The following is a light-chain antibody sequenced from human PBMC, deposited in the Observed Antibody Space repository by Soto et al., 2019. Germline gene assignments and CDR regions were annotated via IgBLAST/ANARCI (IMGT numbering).Light chain of an antibody. CDR2: DVT. CDR1: SSDVGGYDH. V-gene: IGLV2-11*01. J-gene: IGLJ1*01. CDR3: CSYAGSYTYV. Sequence: QSALTQPRSVSGSPGQSVTISCTGTSSDVGGYDHVSWFQQHPGKAPKLMIYDVTNRPSGVPDRFSGSKSGNTASLTISGLQAEDEADYYCCSYAGSYTYVFGIGTKVTVL.